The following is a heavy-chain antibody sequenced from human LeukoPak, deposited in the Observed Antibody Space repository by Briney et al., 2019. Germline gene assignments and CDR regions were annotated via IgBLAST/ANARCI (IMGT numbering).Heavy chain of an antibody. CDR2: IYYSGST. D-gene: IGHD3-10*01. CDR1: GGSFSGYY. CDR3: AKSNGYGLVDI. J-gene: IGHJ3*02. Sequence: SETLSLTCAVYGGSFSGYYWSWIRQPPGKGLEWIGYIYYSGSTNYNPSLKSRVTISLDTSRNQFSLKLTSVTAADTAVYYCAKSNGYGLVDIWGQGTMVTVSS. V-gene: IGHV4-59*12.